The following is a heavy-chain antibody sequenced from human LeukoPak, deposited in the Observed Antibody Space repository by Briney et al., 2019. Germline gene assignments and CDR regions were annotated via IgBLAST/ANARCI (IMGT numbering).Heavy chain of an antibody. CDR1: GGSISSGGYY. Sequence: ASETLSLTCTVSGGSISSGGYYWSWIRQPPGKGLEWIGEINHSGSTNYNPSLKSRVTISVDTSKNQFSLKLSSVTAADTAVYYCARGSLRGGYYDSTRPYYFDYWGQGTLVTVSS. J-gene: IGHJ4*02. CDR2: INHSGST. D-gene: IGHD3-22*01. V-gene: IGHV4-39*07. CDR3: ARGSLRGGYYDSTRPYYFDY.